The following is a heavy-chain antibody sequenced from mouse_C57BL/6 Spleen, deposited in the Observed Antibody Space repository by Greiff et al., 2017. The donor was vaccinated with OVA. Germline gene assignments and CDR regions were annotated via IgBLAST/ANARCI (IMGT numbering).Heavy chain of an antibody. CDR2: IDPETGGT. J-gene: IGHJ3*01. D-gene: IGHD2-5*01. CDR3: TVGAYYSNYWFAY. CDR1: GYTFTDYE. Sequence: QVQLKESGAELVRPGASVTLSCKASGYTFTDYEMHWVKQTPVHGLEWIGAIDPETGGTAYNQKFKGKAILTADKSSSTAYMELRSLTSEDSAVYYCTVGAYYSNYWFAYWGQGTLVTVSA. V-gene: IGHV1-15*01.